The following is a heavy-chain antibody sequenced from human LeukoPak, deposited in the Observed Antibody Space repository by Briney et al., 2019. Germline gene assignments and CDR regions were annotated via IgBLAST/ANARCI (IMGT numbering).Heavy chain of an antibody. CDR3: ARASDSSGYYDLDY. CDR1: GGSISNYY. J-gene: IGHJ4*02. Sequence: SETLSLTCSVSGGSISNYYWSWIRQPPGKGLEWIGYIFSRGSSNYSPALKSRVAISVDTSKNQFSLKLSSVTAADTVVYYCARASDSSGYYDLDYWGQGTLVTVSS. D-gene: IGHD3-22*01. V-gene: IGHV4-59*01. CDR2: IFSRGSS.